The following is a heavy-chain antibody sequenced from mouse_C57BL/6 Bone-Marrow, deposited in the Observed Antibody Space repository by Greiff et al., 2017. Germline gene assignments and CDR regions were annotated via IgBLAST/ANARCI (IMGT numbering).Heavy chain of an antibody. V-gene: IGHV1-64*01. Sequence: QVQLQQPGAELVKPGASVKLSCTASGYTFTSYWMPWVKQRPGQGLEWIGMIHPNSGSTNYNEKFKSKATLTVDKSSSTAYMQLSSLTSEDSAVYYCARITTVGAANFDVWGTGTTVTVSS. D-gene: IGHD1-1*01. CDR2: IHPNSGST. CDR3: ARITTVGAANFDV. CDR1: GYTFTSYW. J-gene: IGHJ1*03.